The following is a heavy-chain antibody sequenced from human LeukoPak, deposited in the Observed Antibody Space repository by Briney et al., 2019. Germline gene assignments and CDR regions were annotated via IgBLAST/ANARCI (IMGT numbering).Heavy chain of an antibody. J-gene: IGHJ5*02. Sequence: SETLSLTCAVYGGSFSGHYWSWIRQPPEKGLEWIGSIYYNGDTYYNPSLKSRVIISVDTSKNQFSLKVSSVTAADTAVYYCARWCSGGSCYPPNWFDPWGQGALVTVSS. V-gene: IGHV4-34*01. D-gene: IGHD2-15*01. CDR3: ARWCSGGSCYPPNWFDP. CDR1: GGSFSGHY. CDR2: IYYNGDT.